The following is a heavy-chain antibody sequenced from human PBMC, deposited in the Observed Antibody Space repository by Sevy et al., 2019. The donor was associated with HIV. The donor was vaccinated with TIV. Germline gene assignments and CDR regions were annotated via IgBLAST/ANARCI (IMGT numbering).Heavy chain of an antibody. J-gene: IGHJ4*02. D-gene: IGHD2-21*02. CDR2: ISYDGRNK. Sequence: GGSLRLSCSASGFTFSSYALLWVRQAPGKGLEWVSLISYDGRNKYYSDSVKGRFAISRDESKTTLFLQMESLRTEDQAIYYCARVGVSYCTDDCYHRFDYWGRGTLVTVSS. CDR3: ARVGVSYCTDDCYHRFDY. CDR1: GFTFSSYA. V-gene: IGHV3-30*09.